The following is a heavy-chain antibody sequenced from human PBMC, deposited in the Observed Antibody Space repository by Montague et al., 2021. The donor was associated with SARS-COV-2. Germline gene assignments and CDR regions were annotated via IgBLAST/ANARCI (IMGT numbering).Heavy chain of an antibody. CDR3: ARLYIQKTLVGASRRRWFDP. D-gene: IGHD1-26*01. Sequence: SETLSLTCSVSGDSMSGSNSYWGWFRQPPGKGLESIGSISYTGSTSYNASLKSRVTMSVDTSKNEFSLRLSSVTASDTAVYYCARLYIQKTLVGASRRRWFDPWGQGTLVTVSS. CDR1: GDSMSGSNSY. J-gene: IGHJ5*02. CDR2: ISYTGST. V-gene: IGHV4-39*01.